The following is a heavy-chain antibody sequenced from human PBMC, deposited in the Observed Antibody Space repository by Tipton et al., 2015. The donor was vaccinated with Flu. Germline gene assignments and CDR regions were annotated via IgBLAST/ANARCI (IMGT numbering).Heavy chain of an antibody. V-gene: IGHV4-4*07. D-gene: IGHD3-22*01. CDR3: ARGTYYSDSHGYSRRVVLDS. CDR2: IYTTGST. CDR1: GGSINSYY. Sequence: TLSLTCTVSGGSINSYYWTWIRQSAGKGLEWLGRIYTTGSTNYNPSLTSRVTISVDTSRKHISLQLRSVTAADTAVYYCARGTYYSDSHGYSRRVVLDSWGQGTLVTVSS. J-gene: IGHJ4*02.